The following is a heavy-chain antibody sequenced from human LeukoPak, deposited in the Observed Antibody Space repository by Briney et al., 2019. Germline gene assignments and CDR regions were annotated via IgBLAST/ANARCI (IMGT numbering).Heavy chain of an antibody. J-gene: IGHJ3*02. D-gene: IGHD6-19*01. CDR1: GFSFSSYG. CDR2: IWYDGSDK. Sequence: GGSLRLSRAPSGFSFSSYGMYWVRPAPGKGLEWVAVIWYDGSDKYYADSVKGRFTISRDNSKNTLYLQMNSLRAEDTAVYYCARGMADTIVAIWDAFDIWGQGTMVTVSS. CDR3: ARGMADTIVAIWDAFDI. V-gene: IGHV3-33*01.